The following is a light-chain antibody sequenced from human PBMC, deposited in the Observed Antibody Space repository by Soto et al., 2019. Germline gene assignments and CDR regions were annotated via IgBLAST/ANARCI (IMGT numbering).Light chain of an antibody. CDR1: QSISSTY. CDR2: AAS. CDR3: QQYFGSLYT. Sequence: SVLTQSPGTLSLSPGEGATLSCRTSQSISSTYLAWYQQRPGQAPRLLIYAASSRATGIPDRFSGSGSGIDFTLTISRLEPEDFAVYYWQQYFGSLYTFGQGTKLEIK. J-gene: IGKJ2*01. V-gene: IGKV3-20*01.